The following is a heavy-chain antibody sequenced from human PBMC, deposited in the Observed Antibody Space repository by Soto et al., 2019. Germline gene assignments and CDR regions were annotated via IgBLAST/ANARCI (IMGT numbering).Heavy chain of an antibody. CDR1: GGSISSYY. CDR2: IYYSGST. CDR3: ARDGAGRYYDILTGYYYYYGMDV. V-gene: IGHV4-59*01. J-gene: IGHJ6*02. D-gene: IGHD3-9*01. Sequence: SETLSLTCTVSGGSISSYYWSWIRQPPGKGLERIGYIYYSGSTNYNPSLKSRVAISVDTSKNQFSLKLSSVTAADTAVYYCARDGAGRYYDILTGYYYYYGMDVWGQGTTVTVSS.